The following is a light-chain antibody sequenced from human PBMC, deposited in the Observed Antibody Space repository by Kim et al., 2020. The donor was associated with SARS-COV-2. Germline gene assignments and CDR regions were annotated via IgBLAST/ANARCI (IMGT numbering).Light chain of an antibody. J-gene: IGKJ4*01. CDR2: WAS. CDR3: QQYYTTLT. V-gene: IGKV4-1*01. CDR1: QSILYSSNSKNY. Sequence: DIVMTQSPDSLAVSLGERATINCKSSQSILYSSNSKNYLAWYQQKSGQPPKLLFYWASTRESGVPDRFSGSGSGTDFTLTISNLQAEDVAVYYCQQYYTTLTFGGGTKVDIK.